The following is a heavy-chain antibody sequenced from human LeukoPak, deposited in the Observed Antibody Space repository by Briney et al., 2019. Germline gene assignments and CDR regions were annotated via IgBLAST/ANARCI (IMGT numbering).Heavy chain of an antibody. CDR2: ISSSSSYI. D-gene: IGHD2-15*01. CDR1: GFTFSSYS. V-gene: IGHV3-21*01. J-gene: IGHJ4*02. Sequence: GGSLRLSCAASGFTFSSYSMNWVRQAPGKGLEWVSSISSSSSYIYYADSVKGRFTISRDNAKNSLYLQMNSLRAEDTAVYYCARDGYCSGGSCSPFDYWGQGTLVTVSS. CDR3: ARDGYCSGGSCSPFDY.